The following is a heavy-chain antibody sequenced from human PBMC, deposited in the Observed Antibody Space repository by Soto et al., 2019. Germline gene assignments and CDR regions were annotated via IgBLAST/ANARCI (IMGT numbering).Heavy chain of an antibody. CDR3: TTDPVTMIVVVPSSG. V-gene: IGHV3-72*01. CDR1: GFTFSDHY. Sequence: GGSLRLACAASGFTFSDHYMDWVRQAPGKGLEWVGRIRNKANSYTTEFAASVKGRFIISRDDSKNSLDLQMNSLKSEDTAVYYCTTDPVTMIVVVPSSGWGQGTLVTVSS. J-gene: IGHJ4*02. CDR2: IRNKANSYTT. D-gene: IGHD3-22*01.